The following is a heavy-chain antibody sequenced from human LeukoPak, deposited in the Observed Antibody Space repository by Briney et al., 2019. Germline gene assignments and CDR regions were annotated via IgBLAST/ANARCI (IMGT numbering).Heavy chain of an antibody. CDR1: GFTFSSYS. J-gene: IGHJ5*02. CDR2: ISSSSNYI. CDR3: ARDLGYYDTSGP. Sequence: GGSLRPSCAASGFTFSSYSMNWVRQAPGKGLEWVSSISSSSNYIYYADSVKGRFTISRDNAKTSLYLQMNSLRAEDTAVHYCARDLGYYDTSGPWGQGTLVTVSS. V-gene: IGHV3-21*01. D-gene: IGHD3-22*01.